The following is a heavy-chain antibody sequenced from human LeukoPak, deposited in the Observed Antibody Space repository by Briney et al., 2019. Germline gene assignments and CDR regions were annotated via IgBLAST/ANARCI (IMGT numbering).Heavy chain of an antibody. V-gene: IGHV3-30-3*01. CDR1: GFTFSSYA. D-gene: IGHD3-22*01. Sequence: PGGSLRLSCAASGFTFSSYAMHWVRQAPGKGLEWVAVISYDGSNKYYADSVKGRFTISRDNSKNTLYLQMNCLRAEDTAVYYCASTGVRKLYDSSGYYFYYYYGMDVWGQGTTVTVSS. CDR2: ISYDGSNK. J-gene: IGHJ6*02. CDR3: ASTGVRKLYDSSGYYFYYYYGMDV.